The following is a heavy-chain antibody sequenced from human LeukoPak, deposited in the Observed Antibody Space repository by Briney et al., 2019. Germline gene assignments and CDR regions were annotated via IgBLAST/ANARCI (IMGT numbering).Heavy chain of an antibody. CDR2: ISNNGGRS. J-gene: IGHJ4*02. D-gene: IGHD1-1*01. Sequence: PGGSLRLSCSASGFTFSAYAMYWVRQAPGKGLEYASGISNNGGRSFYADSVKGRFTISRDNSKNTLYLQMSSLRAEDTAVYYCVKITSVTGGDYWGQGTRLTVSS. CDR1: GFTFSAYA. CDR3: VKITSVTGGDY. V-gene: IGHV3-64D*09.